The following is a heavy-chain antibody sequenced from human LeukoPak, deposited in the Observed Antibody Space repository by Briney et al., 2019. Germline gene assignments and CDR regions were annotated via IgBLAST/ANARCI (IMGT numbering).Heavy chain of an antibody. CDR2: INQRGNT. CDR3: ARHGWHAWYFDL. V-gene: IGHV4-34*01. CDR1: GGSFSGYS. J-gene: IGHJ2*01. Sequence: PSETLSLTCVVYGGSFSGYSWSWIRLPPGKGLEWIGEINQRGNTNYNPSLKSRVTISIDTSKNQFSLRLSSVTAADTAVYYCARHGWHAWYFDLWGRGTLVTVSS. D-gene: IGHD6-19*01.